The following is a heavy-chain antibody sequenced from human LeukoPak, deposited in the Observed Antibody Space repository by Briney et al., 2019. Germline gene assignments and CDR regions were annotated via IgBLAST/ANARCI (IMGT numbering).Heavy chain of an antibody. D-gene: IGHD2-2*02. CDR3: ARPIGYCSSTSCYTYFDY. CDR2: IYPGDSDT. J-gene: IGHJ4*02. Sequence: GGSLQISCKGSGSRFTSYWIGWVRQMPGKGLEWMGIIYPGDSDTRYSPSFQGQVTISADKSISTAYLQWSSLKASDTAMYYCARPIGYCSSTSCYTYFDYWGQGTLVTVSS. V-gene: IGHV5-51*01. CDR1: GSRFTSYW.